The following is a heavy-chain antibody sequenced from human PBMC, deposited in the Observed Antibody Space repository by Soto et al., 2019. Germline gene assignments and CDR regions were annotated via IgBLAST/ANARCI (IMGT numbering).Heavy chain of an antibody. CDR1: GGSISSGDYY. CDR3: ARDLGITGTTGNYGMDV. V-gene: IGHV4-30-4*01. D-gene: IGHD1-7*01. Sequence: SETLSLTCTVSGGSISSGDYYWSWIRQPPGKGLEWIGYIYYSGSTYYNPSLKSRVTISVDTSKNQFSLKLSSVTAADTAVYYCARDLGITGTTGNYGMDVWGQGTTGIVSS. J-gene: IGHJ6*02. CDR2: IYYSGST.